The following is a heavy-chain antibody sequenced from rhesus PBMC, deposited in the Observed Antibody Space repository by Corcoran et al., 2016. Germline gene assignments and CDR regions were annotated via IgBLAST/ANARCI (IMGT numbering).Heavy chain of an antibody. CDR3: AKDIDSGYSLDY. CDR1: GFTFLTSY. CDR2: INTVGSST. J-gene: IGHJ4*01. V-gene: IGHV3-8*01. D-gene: IGHD3-28*01. Sequence: EVLLVESGGALVQPGGSLSLSCPGSGFTFLTSYMYWVRQAPGKGLEGVAGINTVGSSTWYTDSVKGRFTISRENAKNTLYLQMDSLRTEDTAVYYCAKDIDSGYSLDYWGQGVLVTVSS.